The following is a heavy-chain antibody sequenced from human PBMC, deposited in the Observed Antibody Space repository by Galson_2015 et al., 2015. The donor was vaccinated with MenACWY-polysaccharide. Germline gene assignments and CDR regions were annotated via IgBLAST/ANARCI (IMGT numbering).Heavy chain of an antibody. CDR2: IYYSGST. V-gene: IGHV4-59*01. CDR3: ARVGNMIADAFDI. D-gene: IGHD3-22*01. Sequence: SETLSLTCTVSGGSISSSYWSWIRQPPGQGLEWIGYIYYSGSTNYNPSLKSRVTISVDTSKNQFSLKLSSVTAADTAVYYCARVGNMIADAFDIWGQGTMVTVSS. CDR1: GGSISSSY. J-gene: IGHJ3*02.